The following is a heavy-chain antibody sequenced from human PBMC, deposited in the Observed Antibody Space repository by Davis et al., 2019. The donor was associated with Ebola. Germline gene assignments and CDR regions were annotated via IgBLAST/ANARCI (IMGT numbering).Heavy chain of an antibody. Sequence: GESLKISCKGSGYSFTSYWIGWVRQMPGKGLEWMGRIDPSDSYTNYSPSFQGHVTISADKSISTAYLQWSSLKASDTAMYYCATRVVPAAPLPDAFDIWGQGTMVTVSS. CDR1: GYSFTSYW. J-gene: IGHJ3*02. V-gene: IGHV5-10-1*01. CDR2: IDPSDSYT. CDR3: ATRVVPAAPLPDAFDI. D-gene: IGHD2-2*01.